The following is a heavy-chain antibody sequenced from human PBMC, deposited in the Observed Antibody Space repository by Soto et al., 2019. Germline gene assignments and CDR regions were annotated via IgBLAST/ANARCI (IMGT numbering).Heavy chain of an antibody. CDR2: VYYSGST. J-gene: IGHJ4*02. CDR1: GGSISSSSYY. Sequence: PSETLSLTCTVSGGSISSSSYYWGWIRQPPGKGLEWIGSVYYSGSTYYNPSLKSRVTISVDTSKNQFSLKLRSVTAADTAVYYCARHCGIADVLRFFECAPDFDYWGQGTLVTVSS. D-gene: IGHD3-3*01. V-gene: IGHV4-39*01. CDR3: ARHCGIADVLRFFECAPDFDY.